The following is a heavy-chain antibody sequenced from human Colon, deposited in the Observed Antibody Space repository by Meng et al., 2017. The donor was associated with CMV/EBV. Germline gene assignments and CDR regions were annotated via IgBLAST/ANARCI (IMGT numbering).Heavy chain of an antibody. CDR2: IKQDGSEK. D-gene: IGHD3-3*01. CDR3: ASATGNDFWSGYSAFDI. J-gene: IGHJ3*02. V-gene: IGHV3-7*01. Sequence: GGSLRLSCAASGFTFSSYWMSCVRQAPGKGLEWVANIKQDGSEKYYVDSVKGRFTISRDNAKNSLYLQMNSLRAEDTAVYYCASATGNDFWSGYSAFDIWGQGTMVTVSS. CDR1: GFTFSSYW.